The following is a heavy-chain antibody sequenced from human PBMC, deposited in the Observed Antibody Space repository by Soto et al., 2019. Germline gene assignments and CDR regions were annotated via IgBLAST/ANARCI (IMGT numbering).Heavy chain of an antibody. Sequence: EVQLVESGGGLVQPGGSLRLSCAASGFTFSTYWMSWARQAPGQGLQWVANIKQDGTETHYVETGKGRLTISKDKAKXXXXXXXXXXGVEDTXXXYCAREANLGYWGQGTLVTVSS. J-gene: IGHJ4*02. CDR1: GFTFSTYW. V-gene: IGHV3-7*01. D-gene: IGHD3-16*01. CDR3: AREANLGY. CDR2: IKQDGTET.